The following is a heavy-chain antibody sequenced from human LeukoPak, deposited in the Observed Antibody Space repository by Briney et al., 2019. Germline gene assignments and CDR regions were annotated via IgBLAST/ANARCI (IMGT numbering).Heavy chain of an antibody. CDR1: GGSISSYY. J-gene: IGHJ5*02. CDR3: ARQSQWLVHWFDP. CDR2: IYYSGST. V-gene: IGHV4-59*08. D-gene: IGHD6-19*01. Sequence: PSETLSLTCTGSGGSISSYYWSWIRQPPGKGLEWIGYIYYSGSTNYNPSLKSRVTISVDTSKIQFSLKLSSVTAADTAVYYCARQSQWLVHWFDPWGQGTLVTVSS.